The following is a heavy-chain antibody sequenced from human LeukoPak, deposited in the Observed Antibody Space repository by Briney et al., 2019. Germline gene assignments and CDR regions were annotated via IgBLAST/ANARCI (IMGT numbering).Heavy chain of an antibody. CDR3: ARVRIGNGYFDY. CDR1: GGSFSGYY. J-gene: IGHJ4*02. V-gene: IGHV4-34*01. D-gene: IGHD2-15*01. CDR2: INHSGST. Sequence: PSETLSLTYAVYGGSFSGYYWSWIRQPPGKGLEWIGEINHSGSTNYNPSVKSRVTISVDTSKNQFSLKLSSVTAADTAVYYCARVRIGNGYFDYWGQGTLVTVSS.